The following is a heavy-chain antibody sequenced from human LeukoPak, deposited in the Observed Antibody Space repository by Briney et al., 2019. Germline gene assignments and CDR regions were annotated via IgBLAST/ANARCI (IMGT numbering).Heavy chain of an antibody. CDR1: GFAFSDSW. CDR3: ATSHDSAGND. D-gene: IGHD3-22*01. J-gene: IGHJ4*02. CDR2: IRHDGNAK. V-gene: IGHV3-7*01. Sequence: GGSLRLSCAASGFAFSDSWMSWVRQAPGKGLEWVANIRHDGNAKYYVPSVRGRFTISRDNAKNSLYLQVNSLTDEDTAVYYCATSHDSAGNDWGQGTLVTVSS.